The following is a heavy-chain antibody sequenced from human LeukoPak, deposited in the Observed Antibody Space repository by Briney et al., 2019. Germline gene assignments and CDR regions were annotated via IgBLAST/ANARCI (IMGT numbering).Heavy chain of an antibody. Sequence: SETLSLTCTVSGGSISSHYWSWIRQPPGKGLEWIGYIYYSGSTNYNPSLKSPVTISVDTSKNQFSLKLTSVAAADTAVYYCARAGGDPHYYYYYYMDVWGKGTPVTVSS. CDR1: GGSISSHY. V-gene: IGHV4-59*11. CDR2: IYYSGST. CDR3: ARAGGDPHYYYYYYMDV. D-gene: IGHD2-21*02. J-gene: IGHJ6*03.